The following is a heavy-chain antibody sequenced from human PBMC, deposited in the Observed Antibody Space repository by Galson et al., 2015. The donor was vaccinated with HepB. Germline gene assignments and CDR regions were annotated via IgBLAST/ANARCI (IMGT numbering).Heavy chain of an antibody. D-gene: IGHD2/OR15-2a*01. CDR2: ISSGGTTI. CDR1: GFTFSDYY. J-gene: IGHJ5*02. V-gene: IGHV3-11*01. Sequence: SLRLSCAASGFTFSDYYMSWIRQAPGKGLDWVSSISSGGTTIYYADSVKGRFTISRDNAKNSLYLQMNSLRAEDTAVYYCARATLGWFDPWGQGTLVTVSS. CDR3: ARATLGWFDP.